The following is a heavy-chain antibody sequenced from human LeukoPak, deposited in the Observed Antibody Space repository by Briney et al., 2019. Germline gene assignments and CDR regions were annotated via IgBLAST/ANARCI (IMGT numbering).Heavy chain of an antibody. J-gene: IGHJ4*02. CDR2: IYSGGDT. Sequence: SGGSLRLSCAASGVTVGNNYMIWVRQAPGKGLEWVSRIYSGGDTSYADSVKDRFTISRDGSKNTLLLQMNSLRAEDTAVYYCARDPPAVKIGTYGWGQGTLVIVSS. CDR3: ARDPPAVKIGTYG. D-gene: IGHD4-11*01. V-gene: IGHV3-66*01. CDR1: GVTVGNNY.